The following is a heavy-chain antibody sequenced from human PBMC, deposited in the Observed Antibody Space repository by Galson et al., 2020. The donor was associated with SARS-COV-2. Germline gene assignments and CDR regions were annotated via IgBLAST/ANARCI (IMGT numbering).Heavy chain of an antibody. V-gene: IGHV4-59*01. J-gene: IGHJ6*03. CDR2: IYYSGSP. CDR1: GGSFNGYY. Sequence: SETLSLTCALHGGSFNGYYWNWIRQPPGNGLEWIGYIYYSGSPNYNPSLKSRVTISVDTSKNQFYLKLSSVTAADTAVYYCARVGLGYCSSTSCYSEYYYMDVWGKGTTVTVSS. D-gene: IGHD2-2*01. CDR3: ARVGLGYCSSTSCYSEYYYMDV.